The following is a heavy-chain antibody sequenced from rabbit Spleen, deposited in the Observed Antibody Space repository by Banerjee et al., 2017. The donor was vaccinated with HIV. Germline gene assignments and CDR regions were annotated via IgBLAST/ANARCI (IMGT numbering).Heavy chain of an antibody. Sequence: QSLEESGGDLVKPGASLTLTCTASGVSFSGSSYMCWVRQAPGKGLEWIGCIGSGATGNTYYASWAKGRFTISKTSSTTLTLQMTSLTVADTATYFCARDLVAAIGWNFNLWGPGTLVTVS. V-gene: IGHV1S40*01. CDR1: GVSFSGSSY. J-gene: IGHJ4*01. D-gene: IGHD5-1*01. CDR3: ARDLVAAIGWNFNL. CDR2: IGSGATGNT.